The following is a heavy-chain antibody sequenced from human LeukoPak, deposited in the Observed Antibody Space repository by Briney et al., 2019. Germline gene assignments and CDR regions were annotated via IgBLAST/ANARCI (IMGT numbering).Heavy chain of an antibody. CDR3: VGRRTSAAGNF. CDR2: IKQDGSEK. J-gene: IGHJ4*02. Sequence: PGGSLRLSCAASGFPFSSHWLSWFRQSPGKGLEWVANIKQDGSEKNYVDSVKGRFTISRDNAKNSLSLQMSSLRAEDTAVYYCVGRRTSAAGNFWGQGTLVTVSS. CDR1: GFPFSSHW. D-gene: IGHD6-13*01. V-gene: IGHV3-7*01.